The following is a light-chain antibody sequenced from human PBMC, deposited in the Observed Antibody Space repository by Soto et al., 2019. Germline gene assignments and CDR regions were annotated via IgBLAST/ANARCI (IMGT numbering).Light chain of an antibody. J-gene: IGKJ1*01. CDR2: AAT. CDR3: QKYNSAPRT. V-gene: IGKV1-27*01. Sequence: DIQMTQSPSSLSSSVGDRVTITCRASQGISNYLAWYQQKPGQVPKLLIYAATTLQSRVPSRFSGSGCGTDFTLTISRLEPEDVATDYCQKYNSAPRTFGQGTKVEIK. CDR1: QGISNY.